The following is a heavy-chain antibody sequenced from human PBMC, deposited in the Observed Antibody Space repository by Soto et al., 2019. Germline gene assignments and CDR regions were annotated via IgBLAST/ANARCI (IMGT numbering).Heavy chain of an antibody. CDR2: ISSSSSYI. D-gene: IGHD3-10*01. J-gene: IGHJ4*02. CDR3: ARYYGSGHFDY. CDR1: GFTFISYS. V-gene: IGHV3-21*01. Sequence: PGGSLRLSCAASGFTFISYSMNWVRQAPGKGLEWVSSISSSSSYIYYADSVKGRFTISRDNARNSLYLQMNSLRAEDTAVYYCARYYGSGHFDYWGQGTLVTVSS.